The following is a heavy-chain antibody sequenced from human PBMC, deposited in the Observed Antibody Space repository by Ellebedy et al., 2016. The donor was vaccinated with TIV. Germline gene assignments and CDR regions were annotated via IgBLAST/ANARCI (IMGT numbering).Heavy chain of an antibody. D-gene: IGHD3-3*01. CDR1: GGSSSRYY. V-gene: IGHV4-34*01. CDR3: ARCSIWSGLDY. J-gene: IGHJ4*02. CDR2: INHSGST. Sequence: MPGGSLRLSCAVYGGSSSRYYWSWIRQPPGKGLEWVWEINHSGSTHYNPSLKSRVTISVDTSKNQFALKLSSVTAADTAVYYCARCSIWSGLDYWGQGTLVTVSS.